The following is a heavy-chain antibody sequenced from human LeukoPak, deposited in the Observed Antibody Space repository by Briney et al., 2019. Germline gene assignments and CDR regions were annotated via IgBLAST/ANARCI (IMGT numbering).Heavy chain of an antibody. D-gene: IGHD2-15*01. V-gene: IGHV3-7*04. CDR2: IHQDGNEK. CDR3: ARGDKFSGDY. CDR1: GFTFSTYW. J-gene: IGHJ4*02. Sequence: PGRSLRLSCAASGFTFSTYWMSWVRQAPGKGLEWVANIHQDGNEKYYVDSVKGRFTISRDNVKNSLYLQMNSLRAEDTAVYYCARGDKFSGDYWGQGTLVTVSS.